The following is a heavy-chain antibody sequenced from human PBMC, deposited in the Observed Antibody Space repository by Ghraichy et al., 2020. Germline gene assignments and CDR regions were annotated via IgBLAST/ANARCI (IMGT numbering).Heavy chain of an antibody. CDR3: ARDPTTSGGYFDY. V-gene: IGHV1-2*02. CDR2: INPNSGDS. D-gene: IGHD3-10*01. J-gene: IGHJ4*02. CDR1: GNTFTGYY. Sequence: ASVKVSCKASGNTFTGYYMHWVRQAPGQGLEWMGWINPNSGDSKYAQRFQGRVTLTRDTSISIAYLELSRLRSDDTALYYCARDPTTSGGYFDYWGQGTLVTVSS.